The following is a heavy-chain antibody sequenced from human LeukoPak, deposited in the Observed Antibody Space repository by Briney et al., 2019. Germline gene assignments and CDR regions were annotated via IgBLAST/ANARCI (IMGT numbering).Heavy chain of an antibody. CDR2: ISSSSSTI. CDR3: ARVYYDSSGYPNYYYYYMDV. CDR1: GFTFSSYS. D-gene: IGHD3-22*01. Sequence: GGSLRLSCAASGFTFSSYSMNWVRQAPGKGLEWVSYISSSSSTIYYADSVKGRFTISRDNAKNSLYLQMNSLRAEDTAVYYCARVYYDSSGYPNYYYYYMDVWGKGTTVTVSS. J-gene: IGHJ6*03. V-gene: IGHV3-48*01.